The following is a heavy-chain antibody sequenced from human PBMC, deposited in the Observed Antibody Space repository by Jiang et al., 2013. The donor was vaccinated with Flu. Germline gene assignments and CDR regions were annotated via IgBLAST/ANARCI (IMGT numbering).Heavy chain of an antibody. Sequence: GLVKPSETLSLICTVSGGSIRSGDYYWAWIRQSPEKGLEWLGSIYYSGTAYYNPSLRSRLNMSIDTSKNQFSLKLNSVTAADTAEYYCARQDLRHYENVGSSYHSFDDWGQGTLVTVSS. CDR1: GGSIRSGDYY. V-gene: IGHV4-39*01. CDR2: IYYSGTA. CDR3: ARQDLRHYENVGSSYHSFDD. J-gene: IGHJ4*02. D-gene: IGHD3-22*01.